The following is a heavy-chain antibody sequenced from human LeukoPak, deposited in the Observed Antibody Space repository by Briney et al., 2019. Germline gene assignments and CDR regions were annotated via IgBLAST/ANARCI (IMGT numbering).Heavy chain of an antibody. Sequence: SQTLSLTCAVSGCSISSGGYSWSWIRQPPGKGLEWIGYIYHSGSTYYNPSLKSRVTISVDRSKNQFSLKLSSVTAADTAVYYCAGGLSAMVRGVIPDAFDIWGQGTMVTVSS. CDR2: IYHSGST. D-gene: IGHD3-10*01. CDR1: GCSISSGGYS. CDR3: AGGLSAMVRGVIPDAFDI. J-gene: IGHJ3*02. V-gene: IGHV4-30-2*01.